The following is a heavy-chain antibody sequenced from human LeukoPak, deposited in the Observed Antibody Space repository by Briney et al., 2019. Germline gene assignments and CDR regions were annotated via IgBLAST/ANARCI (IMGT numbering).Heavy chain of an antibody. Sequence: PSETLSLTCTVSGGSISPYYWSWIRQPPGKGLEWLGNIYYSGSTNYNPSLKSRVTIAIDTSGNQISLILRSVTAADTAVYYCVREVGDADSDNWFDPWGQGTLVTVSS. D-gene: IGHD2-21*02. J-gene: IGHJ5*02. CDR3: VREVGDADSDNWFDP. V-gene: IGHV4-59*01. CDR1: GGSISPYY. CDR2: IYYSGST.